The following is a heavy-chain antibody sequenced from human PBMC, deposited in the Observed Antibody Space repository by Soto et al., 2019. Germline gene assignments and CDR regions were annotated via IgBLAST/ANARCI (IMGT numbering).Heavy chain of an antibody. CDR2: IGGSGDTT. CDR1: GFTFSSYA. J-gene: IGHJ4*02. Sequence: GESLKISCAASGFTFSSYAMAWVRQAPGKGLEWVSGIGGSGDTTYYADSVKGRFSISRDNSKNTLYLQMSSLRADDTAVYYCAKDPSYAYADSGHYYFDYWGQGTLVTVSS. V-gene: IGHV3-23*01. D-gene: IGHD4-17*01. CDR3: AKDPSYAYADSGHYYFDY.